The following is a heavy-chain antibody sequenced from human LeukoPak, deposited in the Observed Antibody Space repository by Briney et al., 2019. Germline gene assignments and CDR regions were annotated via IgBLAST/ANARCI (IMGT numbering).Heavy chain of an antibody. CDR1: GGSISSHY. CDR3: ARGLDNYYYDSSGSRNWFDP. V-gene: IGHV4-59*11. D-gene: IGHD3-22*01. CDR2: IYYSGST. J-gene: IGHJ5*02. Sequence: SSETLSLTCTVSGGSISSHYWSWIRQPPGKGLEWIGYIYYSGSTNYNPPLKSRVTISVDTSKNQFSLKLSSVTAADTAVYYCARGLDNYYYDSSGSRNWFDPWGQGTLVTVS.